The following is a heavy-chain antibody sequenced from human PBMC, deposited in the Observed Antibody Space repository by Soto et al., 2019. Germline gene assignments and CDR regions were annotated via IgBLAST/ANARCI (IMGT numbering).Heavy chain of an antibody. Sequence: QLQLQESGPGLVKPSETLSLTCTVSGGSISSSSYYWGWIRQPPGKGLEWIGSIYYSGSTYYNPSLKSRVTISVDTSKNQFSLKLSSVTAADTAVYYCARPGGPNWFDPWGQGTLVTVSS. J-gene: IGHJ5*02. D-gene: IGHD3-10*01. CDR2: IYYSGST. CDR3: ARPGGPNWFDP. CDR1: GGSISSSSYY. V-gene: IGHV4-39*01.